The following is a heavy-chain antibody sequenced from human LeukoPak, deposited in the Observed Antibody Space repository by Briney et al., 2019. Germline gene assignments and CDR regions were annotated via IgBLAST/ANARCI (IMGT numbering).Heavy chain of an antibody. CDR1: GYTFTGYY. Sequence: ASVKVSCKASGYTFTGYYMHWVRQAPGQGLEWMGWINPNSGGTNYAQKFQGRGTMTRDASISTAYVRLSRVRSDDTAVYYCAREDCSGGSCSPDYWGQGTLVTVSS. CDR2: INPNSGGT. V-gene: IGHV1-2*02. J-gene: IGHJ4*02. CDR3: AREDCSGGSCSPDY. D-gene: IGHD2-15*01.